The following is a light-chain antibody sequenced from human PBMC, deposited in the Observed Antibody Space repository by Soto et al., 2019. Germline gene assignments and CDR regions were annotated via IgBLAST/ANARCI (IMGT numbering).Light chain of an antibody. CDR2: GAS. Sequence: IVLTKSPSTLSLSPGERATLSCRASQSVSSYLAWYQQKPGQAPRLLIYGASNRATGIPARFSGSGSGIDFTLTISSLEPEDFAVYYCHQRSNWIRITFGPGTKVDIK. V-gene: IGKV3-11*01. CDR1: QSVSSY. J-gene: IGKJ3*01. CDR3: HQRSNWIRIT.